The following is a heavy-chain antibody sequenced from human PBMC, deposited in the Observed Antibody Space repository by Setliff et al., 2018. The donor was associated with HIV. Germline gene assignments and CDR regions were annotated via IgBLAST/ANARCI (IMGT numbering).Heavy chain of an antibody. D-gene: IGHD3-22*01. CDR1: GYTFNSYD. J-gene: IGHJ4*02. Sequence: GASVKVSCKASGYTFNSYDINWVRQATGQGPEWMGWMNPNSGNTGYAQKFQGRVTMTRSTSISTAYMELTSLRSEDTAVYYCARRGYYDTGGYYSFPYWGQGTLVTVSS. V-gene: IGHV1-8*02. CDR2: MNPNSGNT. CDR3: ARRGYYDTGGYYSFPY.